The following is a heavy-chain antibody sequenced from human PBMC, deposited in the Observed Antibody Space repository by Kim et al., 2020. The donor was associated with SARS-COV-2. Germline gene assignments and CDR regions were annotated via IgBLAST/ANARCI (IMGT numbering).Heavy chain of an antibody. J-gene: IGHJ3*02. V-gene: IGHV4-39*01. D-gene: IGHD3-16*01. CDR3: ARHLPRRLRSATCDAFDI. CDR1: GGSISSSSYY. Sequence: SETLSLTCTVSGGSISSSSYYWGWIRQPPGKGLEWIVSIYYSGSTYYNPSLKSRVTISVDTSKNQFSLKLSSVTAADTAVYYCARHLPRRLRSATCDAFDIWGQGTMVTVSS. CDR2: IYYSGST.